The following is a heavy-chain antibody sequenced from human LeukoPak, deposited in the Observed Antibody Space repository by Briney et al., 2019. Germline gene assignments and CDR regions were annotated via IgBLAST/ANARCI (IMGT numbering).Heavy chain of an antibody. Sequence: GGSLRLSCAASGFTFSNYWMTWVRQAPGKGLEWVANIKQDGSEKYYVDSVKGRFTISRDNAKNSLYLQMNSLRAEDTAVYYCARDAYYSSGWYQHITKYYYYYYGMDVWGQGTTVTVSS. CDR3: ARDAYYSSGWYQHITKYYYYYYGMDV. D-gene: IGHD6-19*01. CDR1: GFTFSNYW. V-gene: IGHV3-7*03. J-gene: IGHJ6*02. CDR2: IKQDGSEK.